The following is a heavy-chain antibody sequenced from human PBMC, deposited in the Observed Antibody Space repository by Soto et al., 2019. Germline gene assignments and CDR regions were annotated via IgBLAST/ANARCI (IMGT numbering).Heavy chain of an antibody. J-gene: IGHJ3*01. CDR2: MKQEGSEK. Sequence: EMQLVESGGGLVQPGGSLRLSCAASGVTFSTYWMTWVRQAPGKGLEWVANMKQEGSEKHYVDSVKGRFTISRESAKNSLYLQMDSLRGEDTAVYYCARVRLKIIREQAFDVWGQGTMVTVAS. V-gene: IGHV3-7*01. D-gene: IGHD1-26*01. CDR1: GVTFSTYW. CDR3: ARVRLKIIREQAFDV.